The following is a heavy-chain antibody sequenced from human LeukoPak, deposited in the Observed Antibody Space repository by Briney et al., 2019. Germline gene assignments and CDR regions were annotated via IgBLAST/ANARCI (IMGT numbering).Heavy chain of an antibody. CDR3: ARTPDYGGNLFDY. CDR2: IYYSGST. J-gene: IGHJ4*01. CDR1: GGSISSSSYY. D-gene: IGHD4-23*01. V-gene: IGHV4-39*01. Sequence: SETLSLTCTVSGGSISSSSYYWGWIRQPPGKGLEWIGSIYYSGSTYYNPSLKSRVTISVDTSKNQFSLKLSSVTAADTAVYYCARTPDYGGNLFDYWGQGTLVTVSS.